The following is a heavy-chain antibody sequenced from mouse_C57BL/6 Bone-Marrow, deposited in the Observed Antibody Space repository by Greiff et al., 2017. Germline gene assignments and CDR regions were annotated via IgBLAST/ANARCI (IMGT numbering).Heavy chain of an antibody. CDR2: IYPTSGRT. J-gene: IGHJ2*01. Sequence: QVQLQQPGAELVKPGASVKMSCKASGYTFTSYWINWVKQRPGQGLEWIGDIYPTSGRTNYNEKFKSKAILTIDTSSNTAYMQLSSLTSGDSAVLYCARSDPLERSFGYWGQGTTLTVAS. D-gene: IGHD4-1*01. V-gene: IGHV1-55*01. CDR1: GYTFTSYW. CDR3: ARSDPLERSFGY.